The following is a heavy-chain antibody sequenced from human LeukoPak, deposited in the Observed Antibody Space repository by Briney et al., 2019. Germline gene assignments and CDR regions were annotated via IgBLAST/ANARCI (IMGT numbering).Heavy chain of an antibody. CDR3: ARGGSSTADYHYFMDV. D-gene: IGHD6-6*01. CDR1: GYTFTSFY. J-gene: IGHJ6*03. Sequence: GASVKLSCKASGYTFTSFYMHWVRQAPGQQLEWMGIINPSGSSTTYAQKFPGRVTMTRDISTSTLYMELSSLRSEDTALYYCARGGSSTADYHYFMDVWGKGTTVTVSS. V-gene: IGHV1-46*01. CDR2: INPSGSST.